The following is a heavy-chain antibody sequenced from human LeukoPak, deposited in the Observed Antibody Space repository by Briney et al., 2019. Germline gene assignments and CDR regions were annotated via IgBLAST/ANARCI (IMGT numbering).Heavy chain of an antibody. D-gene: IGHD6-19*01. V-gene: IGHV3-23*01. Sequence: GWSLRLSCAASGIPLRSYAVSWVRQAPGNALEWVSAISGSGDRTYYADSVKGRFTISRDNSKNTLYLQMNSLRDEDTAIYYCAKDAIAVALGWLDPWGQGTLVTVSS. CDR1: GIPLRSYA. J-gene: IGHJ5*02. CDR2: ISGSGDRT. CDR3: AKDAIAVALGWLDP.